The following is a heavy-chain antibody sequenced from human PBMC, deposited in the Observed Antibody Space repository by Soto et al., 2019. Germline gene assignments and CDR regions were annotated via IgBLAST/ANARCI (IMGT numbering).Heavy chain of an antibody. Sequence: GGSLRLSCAASGFTFSSHSMNWVRQAPGKGLEWVSYISSSSSAIYYADSVKGRFTISRDNAKSSLFLQMNSLRDEDTAVYYCAREQYYYDSTGYYFIDYWGQGTLATVSS. CDR2: ISSSSSAI. CDR1: GFTFSSHS. CDR3: AREQYYYDSTGYYFIDY. J-gene: IGHJ4*02. V-gene: IGHV3-48*02. D-gene: IGHD3-22*01.